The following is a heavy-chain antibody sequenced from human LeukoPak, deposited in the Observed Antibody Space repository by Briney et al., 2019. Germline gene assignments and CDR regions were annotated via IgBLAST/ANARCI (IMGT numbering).Heavy chain of an antibody. CDR1: GYTFTSYD. Sequence: ASVKVSCKASGYTFTSYDISWVRQATGQGLEWMGWMNPNSGNTGYAQKLQGRVTMTTDTSTSTAYMELRSLRSDDTAVYYCARDRDQRRSYGTDYWGQGTLVTVSS. J-gene: IGHJ4*02. CDR3: ARDRDQRRSYGTDY. V-gene: IGHV1-8*01. CDR2: MNPNSGNT. D-gene: IGHD5-18*01.